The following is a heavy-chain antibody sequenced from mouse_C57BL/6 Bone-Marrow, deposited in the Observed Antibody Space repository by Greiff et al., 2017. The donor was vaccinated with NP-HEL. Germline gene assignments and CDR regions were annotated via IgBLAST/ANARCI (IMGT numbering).Heavy chain of an antibody. J-gene: IGHJ2*01. CDR3: ARDGYYYFDY. V-gene: IGHV1-64*01. Sequence: QVQLQQSGAELVKPGASVKLSCKASGYTFTSYWMHWVKQRPGQGLEWIGMIHPNSGSTNYNEKFKSKATLTVDKSSSTAYMQLSSLTSEDYAVYYCARDGYYYFDYGGQGTTLTVSS. D-gene: IGHD2-3*01. CDR1: GYTFTSYW. CDR2: IHPNSGST.